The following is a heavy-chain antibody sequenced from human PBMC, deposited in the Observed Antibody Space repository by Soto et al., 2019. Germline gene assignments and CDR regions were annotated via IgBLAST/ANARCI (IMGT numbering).Heavy chain of an antibody. CDR2: ISAYNANA. CDR1: GYTFRNFG. Sequence: QIQRLQSGAEVKKPGASVKVTCKASGYTFRNFGISWVRQAPGQGLEWMGWISAYNANANYAQKVQGLLLMTPDTSTSTAYMELRSLWSDDTAVYYCARENSYFDYWGQGTLVTVSS. J-gene: IGHJ4*02. CDR3: ARENSYFDY. V-gene: IGHV1-18*01.